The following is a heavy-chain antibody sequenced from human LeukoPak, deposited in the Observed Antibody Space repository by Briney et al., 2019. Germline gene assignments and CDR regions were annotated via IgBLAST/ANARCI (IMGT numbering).Heavy chain of an antibody. V-gene: IGHV1-2*02. CDR2: INPNSGGT. J-gene: IGHJ4*02. CDR3: ARVREGSSSLDYFDY. CDR1: GYTFTGYY. Sequence: ASVKVSCKASGYTFTGYYMHWVRQAPGQGLEWMGWINPNSGGTNYAQKFQGRVTMTRDTSISTAYMELSRLRSDDTAVYYCARVREGSSSLDYFDYWGQGTLVTVSS. D-gene: IGHD6-6*01.